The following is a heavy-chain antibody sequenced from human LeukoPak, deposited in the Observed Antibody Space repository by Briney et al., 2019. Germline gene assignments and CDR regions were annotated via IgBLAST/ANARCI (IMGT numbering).Heavy chain of an antibody. Sequence: PGGSLRLSCAASGFTFSSSAMSWVRQAPGKGLEWVSAISLSSVNTYYADSVKGRFTISRDVSKNTLYLQMNSLRAEDTAVYYCAKDRVGLDYWGQGSLVTVSS. V-gene: IGHV3-23*01. J-gene: IGHJ4*02. CDR2: ISLSSVNT. CDR1: GFTFSSSA. CDR3: AKDRVGLDY. D-gene: IGHD1-26*01.